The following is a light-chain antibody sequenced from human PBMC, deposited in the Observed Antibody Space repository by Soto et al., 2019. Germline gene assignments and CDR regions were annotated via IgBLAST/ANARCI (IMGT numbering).Light chain of an antibody. CDR2: DAS. CDR3: QQRSNWLN. J-gene: IGKJ4*01. CDR1: QSVSSY. Sequence: EIVLTQSPATLSLSPGERATLSCRASQSVSSYLAWYQQKPGQAPRLLIYDASNRATGIPARFSGSGYGTDFTLTISSLEPEDFAVYYCQQRSNWLNFGGGTKGDI. V-gene: IGKV3-11*01.